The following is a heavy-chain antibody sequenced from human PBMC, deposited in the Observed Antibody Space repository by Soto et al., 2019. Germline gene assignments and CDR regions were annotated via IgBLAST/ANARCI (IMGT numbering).Heavy chain of an antibody. Sequence: GGPLRLSCAASGFTFSSYGMHWVRQAPGKGLEWVAVISYDGSNKYYADSVRGRFTISRDNSKNTLYLQMNSLRAEDTAVYYCAKDMWLVADIVDYWGQGTLVTVSS. CDR1: GFTFSSYG. V-gene: IGHV3-30*18. CDR3: AKDMWLVADIVDY. D-gene: IGHD6-19*01. CDR2: ISYDGSNK. J-gene: IGHJ4*02.